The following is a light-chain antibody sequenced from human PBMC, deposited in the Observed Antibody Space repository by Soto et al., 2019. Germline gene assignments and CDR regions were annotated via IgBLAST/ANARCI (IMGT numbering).Light chain of an antibody. CDR2: GAS. J-gene: IGKJ4*01. V-gene: IGKV3-20*01. Sequence: EIVLTQSPGTLSLSPGERATLSCRASQSVSSSYLAWDQQKPGEAPRLLIYGASSSATGIPDRFSVSGSGTDFTLNISRLEPEDFAVYYCQQYRSSPLPFGGGPKVEIK. CDR1: QSVSSSY. CDR3: QQYRSSPLP.